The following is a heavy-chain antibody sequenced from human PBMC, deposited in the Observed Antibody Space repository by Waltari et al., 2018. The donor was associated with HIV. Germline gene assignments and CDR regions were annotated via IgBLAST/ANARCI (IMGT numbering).Heavy chain of an antibody. CDR2: IDDSRSV. Sequence: QVRLHQWGAGLLKPSDTLSLTCAIYGESLSVYYWAWIRQPPGKGLQWIGDIDDSRSVPHDPSLKSRVAMSVDTYKNQFSLKLRSVTAADTAVYYCAKKDLFGGTRGWFDPWGQGTSVVVSS. V-gene: IGHV4-34*01. D-gene: IGHD3-10*01. CDR3: AKKDLFGGTRGWFDP. CDR1: GESLSVYY. J-gene: IGHJ5*02.